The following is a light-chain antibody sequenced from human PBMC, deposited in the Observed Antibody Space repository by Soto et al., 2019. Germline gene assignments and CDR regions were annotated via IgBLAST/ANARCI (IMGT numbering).Light chain of an antibody. CDR1: QSAGSY. CDR2: DTS. J-gene: IGKJ4*01. CDR3: HQYGGTPGT. Sequence: EIVLTQSPATLSLSPGEGATLSCRASQSAGSYLAWYQQKPGQAPRLLIYDTSNRATGIPARFSGSGSGTDFPLTISSIEPEAFEVYYCHQYGGTPGTFGGGTKVEIK. V-gene: IGKV3-11*01.